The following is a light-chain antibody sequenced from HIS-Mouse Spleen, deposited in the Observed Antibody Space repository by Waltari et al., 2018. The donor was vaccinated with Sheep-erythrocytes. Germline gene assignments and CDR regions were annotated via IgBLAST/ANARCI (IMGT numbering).Light chain of an antibody. J-gene: IGLJ2*01. V-gene: IGLV3-10*01. CDR2: EDS. Sequence: SYELTQPPSVSVSPGQTARITCSGDALPKKYASWYQQKSGQAPVLVIYEDSKRPSGIPEGFSGSSSGTMATLTSSGAQVEDEADYYWYSTDSSGNHRVFGGGTKLTVL. CDR1: ALPKKY. CDR3: YSTDSSGNHRV.